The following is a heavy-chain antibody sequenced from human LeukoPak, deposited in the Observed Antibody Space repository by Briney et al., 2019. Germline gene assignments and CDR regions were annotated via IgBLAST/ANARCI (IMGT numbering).Heavy chain of an antibody. CDR2: IYTSGST. J-gene: IGHJ3*02. CDR1: GGSISSGSYY. Sequence: SQTLSLTCTVSGGSISSGSYYWSWIRQPAGKGLEWIGRIYTSGSTNYNSSLKSRVTISVDTSKNQFSLKLSSETAADTAVYYCAREPRLGAFDIWGQGTMVTVSS. V-gene: IGHV4-61*02. CDR3: AREPRLGAFDI. D-gene: IGHD6-6*01.